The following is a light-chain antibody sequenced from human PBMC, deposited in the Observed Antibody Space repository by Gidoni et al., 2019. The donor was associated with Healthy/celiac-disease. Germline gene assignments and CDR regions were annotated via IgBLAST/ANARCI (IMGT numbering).Light chain of an antibody. J-gene: IGLJ2*01. V-gene: IGLV3-1*01. CDR1: QLWDKS. Sequence: YELTQPPSVSVSPGQTATITCSGDQLWDKSASWYQPKPGQSPLLVIYQDNKRPSGIPARYAGSHSWNTATLTSSGTQAMDEADYYWQAWDSSAADVVFGGGTKLTVL. CDR2: QDN. CDR3: QAWDSSAADVV.